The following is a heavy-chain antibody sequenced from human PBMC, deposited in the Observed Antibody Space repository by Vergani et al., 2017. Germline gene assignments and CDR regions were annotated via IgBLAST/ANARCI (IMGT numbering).Heavy chain of an antibody. J-gene: IGHJ4*02. V-gene: IGHV3-7*03. Sequence: EVQLLESGGDLVRPGGSLRLSCAGSGFTFSHYAMSWVRQAPGKGLEWVANINSRGTKTDYMPSLGARFSISRDNTQRSLHLQMYNLRVEDTAIYYCARAGVRAGFDFWGQGTLVTVSS. CDR3: ARAGVRAGFDF. CDR2: INSRGTKT. CDR1: GFTFSHYA. D-gene: IGHD2-8*01.